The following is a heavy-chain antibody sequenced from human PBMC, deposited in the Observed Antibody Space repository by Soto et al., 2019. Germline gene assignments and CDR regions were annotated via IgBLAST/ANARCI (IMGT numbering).Heavy chain of an antibody. CDR3: ARSRQEASVITWCGWFGP. V-gene: IGHV1-46*01. D-gene: IGHD2-8*02. J-gene: IGHJ5*02. CDR2: INPSGGAT. Sequence: QVQLVQSGAEVKKSGAAVKLSCKASGYTFANFYIHWVRQAPGQGPEWVGMINPSGGATNYADRFRGRASMTRGMSTNSVFMELSGRRSDDTAVFYWARSRQEASVITWCGWFGPWGQGTLATVSA. CDR1: GYTFANFY.